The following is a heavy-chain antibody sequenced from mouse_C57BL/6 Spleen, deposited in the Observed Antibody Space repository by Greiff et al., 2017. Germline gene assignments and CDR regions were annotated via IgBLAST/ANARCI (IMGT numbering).Heavy chain of an antibody. V-gene: IGHV2-2*01. CDR2: IWSGGST. CDR1: GFSLTSYG. CDR3: ARNNYVYEGPMGY. J-gene: IGHJ4*01. D-gene: IGHD2-2*01. Sequence: QVQLQQSGPGLVQPSQSLSITCTVSGFSLTSYGVHWVRQSPGKGLEWLGVIWSGGSTDYNAAFISRLSISKDNSKSQVFFKMNSLQADDTAIYYCARNNYVYEGPMGYWDQGTSVPVYS.